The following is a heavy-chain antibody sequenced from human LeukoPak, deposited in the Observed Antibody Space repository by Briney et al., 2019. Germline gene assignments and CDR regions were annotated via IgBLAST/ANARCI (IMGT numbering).Heavy chain of an antibody. Sequence: GGSLRLSCSASGFTFSSYAMHWVRQAPGKGLEYVSAISRNGGSTYYADSVKGRFTISKDNSKNTLYLQMTIIRAEDTAVYYCVKDRDSGYDSPDYWGQGTLVTVSS. J-gene: IGHJ4*02. D-gene: IGHD5-12*01. V-gene: IGHV3-64D*06. CDR2: ISRNGGST. CDR1: GFTFSSYA. CDR3: VKDRDSGYDSPDY.